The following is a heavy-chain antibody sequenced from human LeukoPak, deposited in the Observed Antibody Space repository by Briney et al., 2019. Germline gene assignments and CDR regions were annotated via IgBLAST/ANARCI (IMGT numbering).Heavy chain of an antibody. CDR3: ARTLWGGGDVYFDH. Sequence: GGSLRLSCAASGFSFNNYAMSWVRQAPGKGLEWVSTITGSGYSTYYADSVKGPFTISRDNSKNTLHLQMNSLRADDTAVYYWARTLWGGGDVYFDHWGQGTLVTVSS. CDR1: GFSFNNYA. J-gene: IGHJ4*02. V-gene: IGHV3-23*01. D-gene: IGHD3-16*01. CDR2: ITGSGYST.